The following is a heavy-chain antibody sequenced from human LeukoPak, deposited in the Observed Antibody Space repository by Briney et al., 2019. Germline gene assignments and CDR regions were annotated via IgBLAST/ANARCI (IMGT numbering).Heavy chain of an antibody. D-gene: IGHD6-19*01. V-gene: IGHV1-18*01. J-gene: IGHJ6*03. CDR2: ISAYNGNT. CDR1: GYTFTSYG. Sequence: ASVKVSCKASGYTFTSYGISWVRQAPGQGLEWMGWISAYNGNTNYAQKLQGRVTMTTDTSTSTANMELRSLRSDDTAMYYCARLGAGYSSAPYYMDVWGKGTTVTVSS. CDR3: ARLGAGYSSAPYYMDV.